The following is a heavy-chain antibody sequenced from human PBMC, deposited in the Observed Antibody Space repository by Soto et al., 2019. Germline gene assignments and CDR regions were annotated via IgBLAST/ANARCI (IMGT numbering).Heavy chain of an antibody. V-gene: IGHV3-66*01. CDR3: ARDHPYSRHFDY. Sequence: GGSLRLSCAASGFTVSTNFMTWVRQAPGKGLEWVSVIYSGGSTFYADSVKGRFTISRDNSKNTLYLQMNSLRAEDTAVYYCARDHPYSRHFDYWGQGTLVTVSS. J-gene: IGHJ4*02. CDR1: GFTVSTNF. CDR2: IYSGGST. D-gene: IGHD6-13*01.